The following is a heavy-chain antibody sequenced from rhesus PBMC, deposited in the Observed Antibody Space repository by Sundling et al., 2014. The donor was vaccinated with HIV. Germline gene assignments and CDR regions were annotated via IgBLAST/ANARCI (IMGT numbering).Heavy chain of an antibody. CDR3: VRDLKYDSWYYYGLES. J-gene: IGHJ6*01. V-gene: IGHV4-173*01. CDR2: ISGSRGTT. CDR1: GGSISSYY. Sequence: QVQLQESGPGLVKPSETLSLTCAVSGGSISSYYWSWIRQAPGQGLEWIGRISGSRGTTDYSPSLRSRVTISTDTSKNHFSLRLNSVTDADTAVYYCVRDLKYDSWYYYGLESWGQGVVVTVSP. D-gene: IGHD3-28*01.